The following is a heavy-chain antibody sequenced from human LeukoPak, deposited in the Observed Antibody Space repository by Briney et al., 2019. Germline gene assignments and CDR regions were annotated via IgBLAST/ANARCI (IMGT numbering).Heavy chain of an antibody. CDR1: GYTFTNYY. Sequence: GASVKVSCTTSGYTFTNYYVHWVRQAPGQGLEWMGIINSSGRGTTYAQKFQGRVTMTRDTPTSTVYMELSSLRSEDTAVYYCARQYSSGYFFLDYWGQGTLVTVSS. CDR3: ARQYSSGYFFLDY. D-gene: IGHD6-25*01. J-gene: IGHJ4*02. V-gene: IGHV1-46*01. CDR2: INSSGRGT.